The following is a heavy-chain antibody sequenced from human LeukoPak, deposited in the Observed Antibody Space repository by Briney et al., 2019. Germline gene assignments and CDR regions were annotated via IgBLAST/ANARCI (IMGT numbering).Heavy chain of an antibody. CDR1: GASISSSSYY. D-gene: IGHD2-21*02. CDR3: ARRVVVVTAAPNDY. J-gene: IGHJ4*02. CDR2: SYYSGST. V-gene: IGHV4-39*01. Sequence: SETLSLTCTVSGASISSSSYYWGWIRQPPGKGLEWIGRSYYSGSTYYNPSLKSRLTISVDTSKNQFSLKLSSVTAADTAMYYCARRVVVVTAAPNDYWGQGTLVTVSS.